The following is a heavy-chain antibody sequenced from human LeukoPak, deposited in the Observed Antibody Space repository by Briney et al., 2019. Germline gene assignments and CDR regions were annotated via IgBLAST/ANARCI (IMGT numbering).Heavy chain of an antibody. V-gene: IGHV3-30*18. CDR1: GFTFSSYG. J-gene: IGHJ3*02. Sequence: GRSLRLSCAASGFTFSSYGMHWVRQAPGKGLEWVAAMSYDGSNKYYADSVKGRFTISRDNSKNTLYLQMDSLRAEDTAVYYCAKRIAGAGTRGADAFDIWGQGTLVTVSS. CDR3: AKRIAGAGTRGADAFDI. CDR2: MSYDGSNK. D-gene: IGHD6-13*01.